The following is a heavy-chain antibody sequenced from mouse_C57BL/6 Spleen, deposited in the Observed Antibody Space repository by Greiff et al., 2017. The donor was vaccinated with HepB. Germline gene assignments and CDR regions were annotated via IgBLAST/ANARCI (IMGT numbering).Heavy chain of an antibody. CDR3: ARWDSSGPWFAY. D-gene: IGHD3-2*02. CDR1: GYTFTSYW. J-gene: IGHJ3*01. Sequence: VQLQQPGAELVKPGASVKLSCKASGYTFTSYWMQWVKQRPGQGLEWIGEIDPSDSYTNYNQKFKGKATLTVDTSSSTAYMQLSSLTSEDSAVYYCARWDSSGPWFAYWGQGTLVTVSA. CDR2: IDPSDSYT. V-gene: IGHV1-50*01.